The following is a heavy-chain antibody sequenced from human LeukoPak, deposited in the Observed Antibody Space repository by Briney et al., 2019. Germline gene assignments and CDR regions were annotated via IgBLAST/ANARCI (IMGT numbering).Heavy chain of an antibody. CDR3: ARRIAARPTDAFDI. D-gene: IGHD6-6*01. CDR2: INPNSGGT. J-gene: IGHJ3*02. V-gene: IGHV1-2*02. Sequence: ASVKVSCKASGYTFTGYYMHWVRQAPGQGLEWMGWINPNSGGTNYAQKFQGRVTMTRDTSISTAYMELSRLRSDDTAVCYCARRIAARPTDAFDIWGQGTMVTVSS. CDR1: GYTFTGYY.